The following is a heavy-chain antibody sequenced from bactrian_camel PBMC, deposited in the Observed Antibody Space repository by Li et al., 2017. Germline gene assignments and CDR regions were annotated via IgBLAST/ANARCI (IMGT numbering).Heavy chain of an antibody. CDR2: ISSDGAP. Sequence: HVQLVESGGGSVQAGGSLKLSCTSSGYDISTCEKGWFRQAPGKERELVSFISSDGAPTYADSVKGRFTISQDNAKSTLYLQMDNLKPEDTAMYYCASDRSLGFCVEMMRGKIRRGSGYRGQGTQVTVS. CDR3: ASDRSLGFCVEMMRGKIRRGSGY. J-gene: IGHJ6*01. D-gene: IGHD1*01. CDR1: GYDISTCE. V-gene: IGHV3S55*01.